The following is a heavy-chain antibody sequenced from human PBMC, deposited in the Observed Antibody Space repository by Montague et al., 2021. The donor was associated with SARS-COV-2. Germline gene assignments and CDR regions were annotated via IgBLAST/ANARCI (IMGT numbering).Heavy chain of an antibody. CDR2: ISCNSGSI. J-gene: IGHJ4*02. CDR1: GFTFDDYA. Sequence: SLRLSCASSGFTFDDYAMHWVRQAPGKGLELVSGISCNSGSIGYADSGKGRFTISRDNAKNSLYLQMNSLRAEDTALYYCAKEGMGGGYFDYWGQGTLVTVSA. D-gene: IGHD3-16*01. V-gene: IGHV3-9*01. CDR3: AKEGMGGGYFDY.